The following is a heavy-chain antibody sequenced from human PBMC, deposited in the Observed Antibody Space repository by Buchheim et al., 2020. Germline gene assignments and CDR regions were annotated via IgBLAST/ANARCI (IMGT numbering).Heavy chain of an antibody. CDR3: AREGVLNNVDIVTTVPYYFDY. J-gene: IGHJ4*02. CDR1: GGSISRSSYY. D-gene: IGHD5-12*01. CDR2: IYYSGST. Sequence: QLQLQESGPGLVKPSETLSLTCTVSGGSISRSSYYWGWIRQPPGKGLEWIGSIYYSGSTYYNPSLKSRVTITVDTSKNQFFLKLSSVTAADTAVYYCAREGVLNNVDIVTTVPYYFDYWGQGTL. V-gene: IGHV4-39*02.